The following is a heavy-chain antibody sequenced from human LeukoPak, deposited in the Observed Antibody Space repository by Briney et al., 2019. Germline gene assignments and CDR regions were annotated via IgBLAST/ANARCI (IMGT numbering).Heavy chain of an antibody. J-gene: IGHJ4*02. CDR1: GVSFSGYY. CDR2: INHSGST. D-gene: IGHD6-19*01. Sequence: PSETLSLTCAVYGVSFSGYYWSWIRQPPGKGLEWIGEINHSGSTNYNPSLKSRATISVDTSKNQFSLKLSSVTAADTAVYYCARTTTAVAGTPFDYWGQGTLVTVSS. CDR3: ARTTTAVAGTPFDY. V-gene: IGHV4-34*01.